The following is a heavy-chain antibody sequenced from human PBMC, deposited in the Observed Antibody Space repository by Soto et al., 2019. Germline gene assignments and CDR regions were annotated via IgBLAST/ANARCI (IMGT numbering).Heavy chain of an antibody. Sequence: QAQLVESGGGVVQPGRSLRLSCVASGIIFSNYGMHWVRQAPGKGLEWVAVIWYDGTKKYYADSVKGRFTIASDNSKNTVYLQMDSLRVEDTALYYCAGDAEGKSWGQGTVVAVSS. CDR2: IWYDGTKK. J-gene: IGHJ3*01. CDR1: GIIFSNYG. CDR3: AGDAEGKS. V-gene: IGHV3-33*01.